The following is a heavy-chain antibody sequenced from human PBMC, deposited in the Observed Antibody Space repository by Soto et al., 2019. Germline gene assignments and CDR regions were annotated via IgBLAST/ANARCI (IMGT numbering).Heavy chain of an antibody. D-gene: IGHD3-22*01. J-gene: IGHJ4*02. Sequence: GGSLRLSCADSGFTFSNAWMSWVRQAPGKGLEWVGRIKSKTDDDTTDYAAPVKGRFTISRDDSKNTLYLQMNSLKTEDTAVYYCSTDYYDKVYWGQGTLVTVS. CDR3: STDYYDKVY. CDR2: IKSKTDDDTT. CDR1: GFTFSNAW. V-gene: IGHV3-15*01.